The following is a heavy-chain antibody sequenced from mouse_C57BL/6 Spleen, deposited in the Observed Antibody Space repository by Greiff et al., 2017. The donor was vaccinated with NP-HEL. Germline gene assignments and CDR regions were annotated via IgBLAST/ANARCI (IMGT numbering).Heavy chain of an antibody. V-gene: IGHV10-1*01. CDR1: GFSFNTYA. Sequence: EVQLVESGGGLVQPKGSLKLSCAASGFSFNTYAMNWVRQAPGKGLEWVARIRSKSNNYATYYADSVKDRFPISRDDSESILYMQMNNLKTEDTAMYYCVREGGYAMDYWGQGTSVTVSS. J-gene: IGHJ4*01. CDR2: IRSKSNNYAT. CDR3: VREGGYAMDY.